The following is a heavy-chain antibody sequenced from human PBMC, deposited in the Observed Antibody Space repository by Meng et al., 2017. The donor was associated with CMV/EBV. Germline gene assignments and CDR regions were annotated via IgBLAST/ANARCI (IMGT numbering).Heavy chain of an antibody. CDR2: IRYDGSNK. CDR3: ARESTIFGVVISP. CDR1: GFTFSSYG. D-gene: IGHD3-3*01. J-gene: IGHJ5*02. V-gene: IGHV3-30*02. Sequence: GESLKISCAASGFTFSSYGMHWVRQAPGKGLEWVAFIRYDGSNKYYADSVKGRFTISRDNSKNTLYLQMNSLRAEDTAVYYCARESTIFGVVISPWGQGTLVTVSS.